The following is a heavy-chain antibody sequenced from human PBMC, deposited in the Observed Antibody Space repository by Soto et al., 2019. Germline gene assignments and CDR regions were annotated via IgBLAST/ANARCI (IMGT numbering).Heavy chain of an antibody. Sequence: QLQLQESGPGLVKPSETLSLTCTVSGGSISSSSYFWGCIRQPPGKGLEWIGSMYYSGSTYYNPSFKGRVTISVDTSKNQFSVKLSSVTAADTAVYYCARRLGSFYYYGMDVWGQGTTVTVSS. D-gene: IGHD3-16*01. CDR1: GGSISSSSYF. V-gene: IGHV4-39*01. CDR3: ARRLGSFYYYGMDV. J-gene: IGHJ6*02. CDR2: MYYSGST.